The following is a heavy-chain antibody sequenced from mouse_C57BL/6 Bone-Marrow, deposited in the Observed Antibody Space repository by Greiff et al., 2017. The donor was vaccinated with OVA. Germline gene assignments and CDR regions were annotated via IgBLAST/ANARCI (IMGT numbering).Heavy chain of an antibody. V-gene: IGHV2-9-1*01. D-gene: IGHD2-4*01. CDR1: GFSLTSYA. Sequence: QVQLQQSGPGLVAPSQSLSITCTVSGFSLTSYAISWVRQPPGKGLEWLGVIWTGGGTNYNSALKSRLSISKDNSKSQVFLKMNSLQTDDTARYYCARNHYDYPRYFDVWGTGTTVTVTS. CDR2: IWTGGGT. J-gene: IGHJ1*03. CDR3: ARNHYDYPRYFDV.